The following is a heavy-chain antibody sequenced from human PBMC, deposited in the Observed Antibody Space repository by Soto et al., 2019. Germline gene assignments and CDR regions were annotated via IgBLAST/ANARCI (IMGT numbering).Heavy chain of an antibody. D-gene: IGHD3-3*01. CDR3: ASLAGGYDFWSGYYYFDY. CDR2: INYSGST. J-gene: IGHJ4*02. CDR1: GGSVSSGHYY. V-gene: IGHV4-61*01. Sequence: QVQLQESGPGLVKPSETLSLTCTVSGGSVSSGHYYWSWIRQSPGKGLEWIGHINYSGSTNSNPSLKSRVSISVDTSKNQFSLNLSSVTAADTAVYYCASLAGGYDFWSGYYYFDYWGQGTLFTVSS.